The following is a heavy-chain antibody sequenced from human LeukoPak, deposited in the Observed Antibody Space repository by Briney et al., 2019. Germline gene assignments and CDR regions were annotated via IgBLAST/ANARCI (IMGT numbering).Heavy chain of an antibody. D-gene: IGHD4-17*01. CDR2: IIPIFGTA. Sequence: VASVKVSCKASGGTFSSYAISWVRQAPGQGLEWMGGIIPIFGTANYAQKFQGRVTITADESTSTAYMELSSLRSEDTAVYYCARVLYDYGDLSGYYFDYWGQGTLVTVSS. V-gene: IGHV1-69*13. J-gene: IGHJ4*01. CDR1: GGTFSSYA. CDR3: ARVLYDYGDLSGYYFDY.